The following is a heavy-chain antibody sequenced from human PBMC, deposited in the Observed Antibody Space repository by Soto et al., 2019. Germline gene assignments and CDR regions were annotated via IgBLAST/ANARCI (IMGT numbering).Heavy chain of an antibody. J-gene: IGHJ4*02. CDR1: GFSLTTSGVG. CDR3: AHRGYMYGNWDHGYFDY. Sequence: QITLKESGPTRVRPTQTLALTCTFSGFSLTTSGVGVGWIRKTPGKALEWLAVIYWDDDKPYSPSLKGRLTITKDTSKNQVVLTMADMDPLDTATYFCAHRGYMYGNWDHGYFDYWGQGTLVTVSS. CDR2: IYWDDDK. D-gene: IGHD5-18*01. V-gene: IGHV2-5*02.